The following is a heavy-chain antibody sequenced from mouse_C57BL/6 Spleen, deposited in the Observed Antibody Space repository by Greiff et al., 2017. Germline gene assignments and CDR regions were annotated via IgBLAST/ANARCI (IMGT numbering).Heavy chain of an antibody. J-gene: IGHJ3*01. V-gene: IGHV14-4*01. D-gene: IGHD1-1*01. Sequence: EVQLQQSGAELVRPGASVKLSCTASGFNIKDDYMHWVKQRPEQGLAWIGWIDPENGDTEYASKVQGKATITADTSSTTAYLQLSSLTSEDTAVDYCTYYYGSSPFAYWGKGTLVTVSA. CDR3: TYYYGSSPFAY. CDR1: GFNIKDDY. CDR2: IDPENGDT.